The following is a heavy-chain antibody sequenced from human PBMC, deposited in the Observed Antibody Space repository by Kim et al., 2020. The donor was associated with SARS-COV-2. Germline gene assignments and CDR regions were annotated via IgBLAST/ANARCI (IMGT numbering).Heavy chain of an antibody. CDR2: INTDGSFT. CDR1: GFTFSAYW. D-gene: IGHD1-26*01. Sequence: GGSLRLSCAGSGFTFSAYWMHWVRQTPGKGLMWLSRINTDGSFTTYADSVKGRFTISRDNAKNMLYLQMNSLRVEDTAVYFCAREVASGTGFDPWGQGTLVTVSS. V-gene: IGHV3-74*03. J-gene: IGHJ5*02. CDR3: AREVASGTGFDP.